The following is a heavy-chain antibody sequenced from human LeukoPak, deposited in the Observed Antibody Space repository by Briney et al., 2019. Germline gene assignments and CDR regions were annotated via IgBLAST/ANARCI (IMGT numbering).Heavy chain of an antibody. CDR2: VYTGGST. Sequence: SETLSLTCTVSGGSISSGSYYWSWIRQPAGKGLEWIGRVYTGGSTNYNPSLKSRVTISADTSKNQFSLKLNSVTAADTAVYYCARVRVDQYNGSYTPDYWGQGTLVTVSS. J-gene: IGHJ4*02. CDR1: GGSISSGSYY. CDR3: ARVRVDQYNGSYTPDY. D-gene: IGHD1-26*01. V-gene: IGHV4-61*02.